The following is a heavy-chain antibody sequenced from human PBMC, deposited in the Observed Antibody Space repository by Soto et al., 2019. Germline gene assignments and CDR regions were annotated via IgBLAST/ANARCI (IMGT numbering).Heavy chain of an antibody. Sequence: PGGSLRLSCAASGFTFSSYAMHWVRQAPGKGLEWVAVISYDGSNKYYADPVKGRFTISRDNSKSTLYLQMNSLRAEDTAVYYCARVFNLYSSSWYSYFDYWGQGTLVTVSS. CDR2: ISYDGSNK. J-gene: IGHJ4*02. CDR3: ARVFNLYSSSWYSYFDY. V-gene: IGHV3-30-3*01. CDR1: GFTFSSYA. D-gene: IGHD6-13*01.